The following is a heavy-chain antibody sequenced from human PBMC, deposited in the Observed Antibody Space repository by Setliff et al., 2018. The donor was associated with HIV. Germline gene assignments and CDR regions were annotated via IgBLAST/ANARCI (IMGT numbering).Heavy chain of an antibody. CDR2: INHSRST. CDR1: GGSFSGYY. Sequence: SETLSLTCAVYGGSFSGYYWSWIRQSPGKGLEWIGEINHSRSTKYNPSLKSRVTISVDTSKNQFSLKVNSVTAADTAVYYCARGARLLAGYSDRWDYYYMAVWGKGTTVTVSS. D-gene: IGHD6-13*01. CDR3: ARGARLLAGYSDRWDYYYMAV. V-gene: IGHV4-34*01. J-gene: IGHJ6*03.